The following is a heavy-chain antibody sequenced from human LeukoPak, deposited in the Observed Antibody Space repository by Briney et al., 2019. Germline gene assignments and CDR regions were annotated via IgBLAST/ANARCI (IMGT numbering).Heavy chain of an antibody. J-gene: IGHJ4*02. CDR2: IYYSGST. D-gene: IGHD3-22*01. V-gene: IGHV4-59*01. Sequence: SETLSLTCTVSGGSISSYYWSWIRQPPGKGLEWIGYIYYSGSTNYNPSLKSRVTISVDTCKNQFSLELSSVTAADTAVYYCARVSYDSRGYYFDYWGQGTLVTVSS. CDR3: ARVSYDSRGYYFDY. CDR1: GGSISSYY.